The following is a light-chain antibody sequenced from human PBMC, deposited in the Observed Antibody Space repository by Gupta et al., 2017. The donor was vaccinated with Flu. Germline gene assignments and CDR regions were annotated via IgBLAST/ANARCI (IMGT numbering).Light chain of an antibody. CDR2: KNS. V-gene: IGKV2-30*01. CDR3: RQGTHWPPYT. CDR1: QSLRDSDGNTF. Sequence: CRSSQSLRDSDGNTFVRWCHQRPRHSPRRLMHKNSNRGSGVPDRCSGSGAGADVTLEISRGEADDVGGYYCRQGTHWPPYTFGQGTKLEIK. J-gene: IGKJ2*01.